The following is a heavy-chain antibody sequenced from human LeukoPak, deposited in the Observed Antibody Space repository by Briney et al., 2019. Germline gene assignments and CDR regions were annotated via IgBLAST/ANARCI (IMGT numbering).Heavy chain of an antibody. V-gene: IGHV4-38-2*02. CDR2: IYHSGST. CDR3: AIYYYDSSGYYGPMKDY. D-gene: IGHD3-22*01. Sequence: SETLSLTCTVSGYSISSGYYWGWIRQPPGKGLEWIGSIYHSGSTYYNPSLKSRVTISVDTSKNQFSLKLSSVTAADTAVYYCAIYYYDSSGYYGPMKDYWGQGTLVTVS. CDR1: GYSISSGYY. J-gene: IGHJ4*02.